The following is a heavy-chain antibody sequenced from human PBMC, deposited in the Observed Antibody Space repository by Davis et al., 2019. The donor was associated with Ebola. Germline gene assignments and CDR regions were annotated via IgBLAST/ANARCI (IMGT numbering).Heavy chain of an antibody. D-gene: IGHD2-21*01. CDR2: IDPDSGVS. Sequence: ASVKVSCKTSRYAFTGNYMHWVRQAPGQGLEWVGWIDPDSGVSNSVQKFQGRVTMTRDTSVDTAYMELNSLRSDDTAVYYCARDRCSGDCYSGGFDIWGQGTRVTVSS. V-gene: IGHV1-2*02. CDR3: ARDRCSGDCYSGGFDI. CDR1: RYAFTGNY. J-gene: IGHJ3*02.